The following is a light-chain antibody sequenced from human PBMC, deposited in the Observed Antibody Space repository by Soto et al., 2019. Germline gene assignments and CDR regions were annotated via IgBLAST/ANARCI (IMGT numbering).Light chain of an antibody. CDR1: RSISSH. Sequence: DIQMTQSPSSLSASVGDRVTITCRASRSISSHLNWYQQKPGKAPNLLIYAASSLQSGVPSRFSGSGSGTDFTLTISSLQPEDFATYYCQQSYITPPTFGQGTQVEIK. J-gene: IGKJ1*01. CDR3: QQSYITPPT. V-gene: IGKV1-39*01. CDR2: AAS.